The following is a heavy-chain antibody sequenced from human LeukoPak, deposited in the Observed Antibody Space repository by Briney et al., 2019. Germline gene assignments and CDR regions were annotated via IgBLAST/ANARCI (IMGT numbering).Heavy chain of an antibody. CDR3: ARDPLPRDGYKRDFDY. Sequence: ASVKVSCKASGYTFTSYYMHWVRQAPGQGLEWMGIINPSGGSTSYAQKFQGRVTMTRDTSTSTVYMELSSLRSDDTAVYYCARDPLPRDGYKRDFDYWGQGTLVTVSS. D-gene: IGHD5-24*01. V-gene: IGHV1-46*01. CDR2: INPSGGST. CDR1: GYTFTSYY. J-gene: IGHJ4*02.